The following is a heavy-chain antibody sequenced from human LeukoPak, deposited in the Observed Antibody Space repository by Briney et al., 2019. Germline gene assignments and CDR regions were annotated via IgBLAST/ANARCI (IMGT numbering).Heavy chain of an antibody. CDR2: INSDGSST. D-gene: IGHD3-22*01. CDR3: ARAPRYYYDSSGYPDY. J-gene: IGHJ4*02. V-gene: IGHV3-74*01. CDR1: GFTLSSYW. Sequence: PGGSLRLSCAASGFTLSSYWMHWVRQAPGKGLVWVSRINSDGSSTSYADSVKGRFTISRDNAKNTLYLQMNSLRAEDTAVYYCARAPRYYYDSSGYPDYLGQGTLVTVSS.